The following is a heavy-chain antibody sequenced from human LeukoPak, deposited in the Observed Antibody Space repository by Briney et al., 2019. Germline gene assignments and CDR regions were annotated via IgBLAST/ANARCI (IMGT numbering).Heavy chain of an antibody. CDR1: GYTFTSYG. CDR3: ARDPYDSSGYYYSVLRWFDP. V-gene: IGHV1-18*01. D-gene: IGHD3-22*01. Sequence: GASVKVSCKASGYTFTSYGISWVRQAPGQGLEWMGWISAYNGNTNSAQKLQGRVTMTTDTSTSTAYMELRSLRSDDTAVYYCARDPYDSSGYYYSVLRWFDPWGQGTLVTVSS. CDR2: ISAYNGNT. J-gene: IGHJ5*02.